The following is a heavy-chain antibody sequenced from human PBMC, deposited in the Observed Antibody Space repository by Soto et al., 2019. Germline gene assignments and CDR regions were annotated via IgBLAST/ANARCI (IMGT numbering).Heavy chain of an antibody. CDR2: IYYSGST. V-gene: IGHV4-31*03. CDR1: GGSISSGGYY. J-gene: IGHJ6*03. Sequence: TLSLTCTVSGGSISSGGYYWSWIRQHPGKGLEWIGYIYYSGSTYYNPSLKSRATISVDTSKNQFSLKLSSVTAADTAVYYCALYYAFWSGLFPHYYMDVWGKGTTVTVSS. D-gene: IGHD3-3*01. CDR3: ALYYAFWSGLFPHYYMDV.